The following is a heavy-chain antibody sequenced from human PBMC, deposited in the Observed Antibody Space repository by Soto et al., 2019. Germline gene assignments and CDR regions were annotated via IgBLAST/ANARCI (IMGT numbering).Heavy chain of an antibody. D-gene: IGHD2-21*02. J-gene: IGHJ6*02. CDR2: MHYSGAT. Sequence: SETLSLTCSVSGGSVSSTIYYWGWIRQPPGKGLEWIGVMHYSGATYYNPSLESRVSISVDTSKNEFSLRLTSVAAADTAIYYCASVGAYCEGHCNRSSYGVDVWGQGTTVTVSS. CDR1: GGSVSSTIYY. V-gene: IGHV4-39*01. CDR3: ASVGAYCEGHCNRSSYGVDV.